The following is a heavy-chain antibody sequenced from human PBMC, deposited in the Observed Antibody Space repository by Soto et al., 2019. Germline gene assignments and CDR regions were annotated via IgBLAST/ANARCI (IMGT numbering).Heavy chain of an antibody. Sequence: SETLSLTRTVSGGSIRSYYWSWIRQPAGKGLEWIGRIYTSGSTNYNPSLKSRVTMSVDTPKNQFSLKLSSVTAADTAVYYCARGRVGFDPLVKYYFDYWGQGTLVTVSS. CDR3: ARGRVGFDPLVKYYFDY. V-gene: IGHV4-4*07. CDR1: GGSIRSYY. CDR2: IYTSGST. D-gene: IGHD6-13*01. J-gene: IGHJ4*02.